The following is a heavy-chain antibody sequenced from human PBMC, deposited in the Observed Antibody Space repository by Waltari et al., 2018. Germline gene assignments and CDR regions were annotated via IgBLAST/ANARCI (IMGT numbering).Heavy chain of an antibody. Sequence: EVQVVESGGGLVQVGGSLRLSCAASGFTFSNYWMTWVRQAPGKGLEWVANIKEDGMEKYYVDSVKGRFTISRDNAKNSLYLQMNSLRAEDTAVYYCVVGRINMVHWGQGTLLSVSS. V-gene: IGHV3-7*01. CDR3: VVGRINMVH. D-gene: IGHD3-10*01. J-gene: IGHJ4*02. CDR1: GFTFSNYW. CDR2: IKEDGMEK.